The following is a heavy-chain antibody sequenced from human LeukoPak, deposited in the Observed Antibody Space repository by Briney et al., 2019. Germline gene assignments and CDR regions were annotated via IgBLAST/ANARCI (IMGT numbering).Heavy chain of an antibody. CDR2: INPNSGGT. J-gene: IGHJ4*02. CDR1: GYTFTGYY. Sequence: ASVKVSCKASGYTFTGYYMHWVRQAPGQGLEWMGWINPNSGGTNYAQKFQGRVTMTRDASISTAYMELSRLRSDDTAVYYCAREGAPSSSSSWTFWGQGTLVTVSS. CDR3: AREGAPSSSSSWTF. D-gene: IGHD6-6*01. V-gene: IGHV1-2*02.